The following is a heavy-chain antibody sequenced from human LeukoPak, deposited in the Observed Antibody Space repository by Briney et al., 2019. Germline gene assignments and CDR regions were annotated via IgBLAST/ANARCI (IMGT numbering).Heavy chain of an antibody. V-gene: IGHV3-30*03. CDR2: ISYDGSNK. CDR1: GFTFSSYG. CDR3: ARDLRYSSGWSASGMDV. Sequence: GGSLRLSCAASGFTFSSYGMHWVRQAPGKGLEWVAVISYDGSNKYYADSVKGRFTISRDNSKNTLYLQMNSLRAEDTAVYYCARDLRYSSGWSASGMDVWGKGTTVTISS. J-gene: IGHJ6*03. D-gene: IGHD6-19*01.